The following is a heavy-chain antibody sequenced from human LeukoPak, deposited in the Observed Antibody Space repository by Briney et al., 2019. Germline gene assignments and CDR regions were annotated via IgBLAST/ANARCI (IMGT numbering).Heavy chain of an antibody. CDR1: GFTFSRFG. J-gene: IGHJ4*02. D-gene: IGHD6-13*01. Sequence: LAGGSLRLSCGASGFTFSRFGMYWVRQAPGKGLEWVAFLRYDGSNKYYADSVKGRFIISRDNSKRTMYLQMNSLTTTDTAVTDCAKDRRPSAYSSSWLDYWDQGTLITVSS. CDR2: LRYDGSNK. V-gene: IGHV3-30*02. CDR3: AKDRRPSAYSSSWLDY.